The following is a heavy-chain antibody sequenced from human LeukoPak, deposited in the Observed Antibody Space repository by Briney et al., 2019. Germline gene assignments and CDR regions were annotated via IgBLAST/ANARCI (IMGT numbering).Heavy chain of an antibody. CDR3: ARDRVDSSGYYYYYGIDV. Sequence: TSETLSLTCAVYGGSFSGYYWSWIRQPPGKGLEWIGEINHSGSTNYNPSLKSRLTMSADTSKNQFSLNLRSVTAADTAIYYCARDRVDSSGYYYYYGIDVWGQGTAVTVSS. J-gene: IGHJ6*02. CDR2: INHSGST. V-gene: IGHV4-34*01. D-gene: IGHD3-22*01. CDR1: GGSFSGYY.